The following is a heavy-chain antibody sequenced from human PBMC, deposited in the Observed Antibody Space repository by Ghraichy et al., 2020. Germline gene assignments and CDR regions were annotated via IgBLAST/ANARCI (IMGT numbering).Heavy chain of an antibody. CDR1: GGSISSSNW. J-gene: IGHJ5*02. Sequence: GSLRLSCAVSGGSISSSNWWSWVRQPPGKGLEWIGEIYHSGSTNYNPSLKSRVTISVDKSKNQFSLKLSSVTAADTAVYYCARDPTYYYDSSGYRWFDPWGQGTLVTVSS. V-gene: IGHV4-4*02. CDR2: IYHSGST. CDR3: ARDPTYYYDSSGYRWFDP. D-gene: IGHD3-22*01.